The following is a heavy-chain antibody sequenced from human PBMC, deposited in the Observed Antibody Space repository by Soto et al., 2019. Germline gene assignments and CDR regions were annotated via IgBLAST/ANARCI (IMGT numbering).Heavy chain of an antibody. CDR3: AKSGLDF. D-gene: IGHD3-3*01. J-gene: IGHJ4*02. CDR1: GFTFSGSA. Sequence: GGSLRLSCAASGFTFSGSAMHWVRQASGKGLEWVGRIRSKPNSYATAYAASLKGRFTTSRDDSKNTAYLQMNSLKTEDTAIYYCAKSGLDFWGQGTLVTVSS. CDR2: IRSKPNSYAT. V-gene: IGHV3-73*01.